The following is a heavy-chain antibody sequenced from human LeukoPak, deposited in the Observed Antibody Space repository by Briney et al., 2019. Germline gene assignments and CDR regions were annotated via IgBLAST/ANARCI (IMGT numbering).Heavy chain of an antibody. Sequence: GGSLRLSCAASGFTFSSYSMNWVRQAPGKGLEWVSSISSSSSYIYYADSVKGRFTISRDNAKNSLYLQMNSLRAEDTAVYYCARDLIVLYYYMDVWGKGTTVTVSS. D-gene: IGHD2/OR15-2a*01. CDR1: GFTFSSYS. CDR2: ISSSSSYI. CDR3: ARDLIVLYYYMDV. V-gene: IGHV3-21*01. J-gene: IGHJ6*03.